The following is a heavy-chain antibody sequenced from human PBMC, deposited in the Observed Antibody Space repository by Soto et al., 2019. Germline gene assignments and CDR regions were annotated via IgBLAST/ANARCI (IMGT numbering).Heavy chain of an antibody. V-gene: IGHV1-18*01. CDR1: GYTFTNYD. Sequence: ASVKVSCKASGYTFTNYDINWVRQAPGQGLEWMGWISTYTGNTNYAQKLQGRVAMTTDTSMNTLDLQMKSLRTEDTAVYYCVRISPPVYYSMDVWGQETTVTVSS. D-gene: IGHD3-3*02. CDR2: ISTYTGNT. J-gene: IGHJ6*02. CDR3: VRISPPVYYSMDV.